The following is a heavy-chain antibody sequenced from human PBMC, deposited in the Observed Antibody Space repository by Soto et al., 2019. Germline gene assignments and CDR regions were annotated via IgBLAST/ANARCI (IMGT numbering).Heavy chain of an antibody. Sequence: PSETLSLTCAVSGGSISSGGYSWSWIQQPPGKGLEWIGYIYHSGSTYYNPSLKSRVTISVDRSKNQFSLKLSSVTAADTAVYYCPTVPDYWGQGTLVPASS. CDR3: PTVPDY. CDR1: GGSISSGGYS. CDR2: IYHSGST. J-gene: IGHJ4*02. V-gene: IGHV4-30-2*01.